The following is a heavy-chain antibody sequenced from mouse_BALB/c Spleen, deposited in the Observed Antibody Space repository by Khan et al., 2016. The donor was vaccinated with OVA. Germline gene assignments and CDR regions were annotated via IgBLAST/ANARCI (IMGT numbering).Heavy chain of an antibody. J-gene: IGHJ2*01. Sequence: VRLQRSGAELVKPGASVKLSCTLSGFNIKDTYMHWVKQRPEQGLEWIGRIDPANGNTKYDPKFQGKATITAATSSNTAYLQPRSLTSEDTAVYYCATYYYGSSRYFDYWGQGTTLTVSS. V-gene: IGHV14-3*02. CDR2: IDPANGNT. CDR3: ATYYYGSSRYFDY. CDR1: GFNIKDTY. D-gene: IGHD1-1*01.